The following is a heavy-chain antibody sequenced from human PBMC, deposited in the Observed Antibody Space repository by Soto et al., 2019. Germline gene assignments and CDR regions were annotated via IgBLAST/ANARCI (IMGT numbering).Heavy chain of an antibody. D-gene: IGHD4-17*01. Sequence: LSLTCTVSGGSISSYYWSWIRQPPGKGLEWIGYIYYSGSTNCNPSLKSRVTISVDTSKNQFSLKLSSVTAADTAVYYCARAPPGHDYGDYNWFDPWGQGTLVTVSS. CDR3: ARAPPGHDYGDYNWFDP. CDR2: IYYSGST. J-gene: IGHJ5*02. V-gene: IGHV4-59*01. CDR1: GGSISSYY.